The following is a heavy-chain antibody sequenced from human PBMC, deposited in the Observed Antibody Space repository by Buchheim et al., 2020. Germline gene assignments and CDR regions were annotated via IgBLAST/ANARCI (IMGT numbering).Heavy chain of an antibody. J-gene: IGHJ4*02. Sequence: QVQLVESGGGVVQPGRSLRLSCAASGFTFSNYGMHWVRQAPGKGLEWVAVISYEGSVQYYADSMKGRFTISRANSQNTLYLQMNSLRPEDTAVYYCAKENSPRSSNGWPFDYWGQGTL. CDR2: ISYEGSVQ. CDR3: AKENSPRSSNGWPFDY. D-gene: IGHD6-19*01. CDR1: GFTFSNYG. V-gene: IGHV3-30*18.